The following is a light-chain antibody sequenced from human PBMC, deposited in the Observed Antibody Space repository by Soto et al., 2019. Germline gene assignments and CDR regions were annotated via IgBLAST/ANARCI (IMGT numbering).Light chain of an antibody. J-gene: IGLJ2*01. CDR2: EDI. CDR1: SSDVGGYNL. CDR3: CSYAGSSTLV. V-gene: IGLV2-23*01. Sequence: QSALTQPASVSGSPGQSITISCSGSSSDVGGYNLVSGYQQHPGKAPKLMIYEDIKRPSGVSNRFSGSKSGNTASLTISGLQPEDEADYYCCSYAGSSTLVFGGGTKLTVL.